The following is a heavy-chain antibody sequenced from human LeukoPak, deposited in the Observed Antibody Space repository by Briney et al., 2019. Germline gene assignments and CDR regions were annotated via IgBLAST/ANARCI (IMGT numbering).Heavy chain of an antibody. V-gene: IGHV3-7*01. Sequence: PGGSLRLSCAASGFTFSIYLMSCARPAPGKGLEWVANIKQYGSEKNYVDSVKGRFTISRDNAMNSLYLQMNSLRGEDTAVYYCARDSPFGPFWGQGTLVTVSS. CDR2: IKQYGSEK. CDR1: GFTFSIYL. D-gene: IGHD3-10*01. J-gene: IGHJ4*02. CDR3: ARDSPFGPF.